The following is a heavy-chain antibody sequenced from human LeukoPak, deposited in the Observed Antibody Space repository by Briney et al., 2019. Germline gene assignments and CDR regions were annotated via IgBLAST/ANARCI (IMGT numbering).Heavy chain of an antibody. CDR2: ISYDGSTK. Sequence: GGSLRLSCAASGFTFSSYPMHWVRQAPGKGLEWVALISYDGSTKYYADSVKGRFTISRDNSKNTLYLQVDSLRAEDTAVYYCARPKQQMVPSYEYWGQGTLVTVSS. CDR3: ARPKQQMVPSYEY. CDR1: GFTFSSYP. D-gene: IGHD6-13*01. J-gene: IGHJ4*02. V-gene: IGHV3-30-3*01.